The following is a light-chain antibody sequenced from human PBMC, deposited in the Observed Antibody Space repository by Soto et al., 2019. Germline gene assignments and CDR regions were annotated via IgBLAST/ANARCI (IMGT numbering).Light chain of an antibody. V-gene: IGLV1-40*01. CDR1: SSNIGARHD. CDR3: QSYDSSLRGYV. CDR2: GNS. J-gene: IGLJ1*01. Sequence: QSVLTQPPSVSGAPGQRVTISCTGSSSNIGARHDVHWYQQLPGTAPKVLIYGNSNRPSGVPDRFAGSKSGTSASLAITGLQAEDESDYYCQSYDSSLRGYVFGTGTKVTVL.